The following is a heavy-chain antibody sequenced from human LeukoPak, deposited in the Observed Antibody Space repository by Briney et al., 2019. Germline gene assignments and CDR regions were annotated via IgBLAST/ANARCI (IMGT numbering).Heavy chain of an antibody. CDR1: GFSLSTSGMC. Sequence: KSGPALVKPTQTLTLTCTFSGFSLSTSGMCVSRIRQPPGKALEWLARIDWDDDKYYSTSLKTRLTISKDTSKNQVVLTMTNMDPVDTATYYCARIRQSDSSENYFDYWGQGTLVTVSS. V-gene: IGHV2-70*11. J-gene: IGHJ4*02. CDR3: ARIRQSDSSENYFDY. CDR2: IDWDDDK. D-gene: IGHD3-22*01.